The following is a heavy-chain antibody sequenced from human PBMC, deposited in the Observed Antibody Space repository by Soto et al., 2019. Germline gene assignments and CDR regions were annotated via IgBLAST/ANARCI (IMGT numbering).Heavy chain of an antibody. V-gene: IGHV3-23*01. D-gene: IGHD3-22*01. CDR3: AKPISGYYAPSDH. CDR2: ISDSGGST. J-gene: IGHJ4*02. Sequence: PGGLLRLSCAASGFTFSSFAMSWVRQAPGKGLEWVSVISDSGGSTYYADSVRGRFTISRDNSKSTLFLQMNSLRGDDTAIYYCAKPISGYYAPSDHWGQGTQVTVSS. CDR1: GFTFSSFA.